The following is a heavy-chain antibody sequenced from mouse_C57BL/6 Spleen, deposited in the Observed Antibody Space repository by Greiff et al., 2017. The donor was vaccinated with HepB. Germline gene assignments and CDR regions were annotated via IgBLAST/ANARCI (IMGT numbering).Heavy chain of an antibody. Sequence: QVQLQQSGPELVKPGASVKISCKASGYAFSSSWMNWVKQRPGKGLEWIGRIYPGDGDTNYNGKFKGKATLTADKSSSTAYMQLSSRTSEDSAVYFCARWGYYGSAWFAYWGQGTLVTVSA. V-gene: IGHV1-82*01. CDR3: ARWGYYGSAWFAY. J-gene: IGHJ3*01. CDR2: IYPGDGDT. CDR1: GYAFSSSW. D-gene: IGHD1-1*01.